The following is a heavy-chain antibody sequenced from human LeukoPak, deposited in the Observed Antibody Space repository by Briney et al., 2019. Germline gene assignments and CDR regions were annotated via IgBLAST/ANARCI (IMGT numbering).Heavy chain of an antibody. D-gene: IGHD2-15*01. V-gene: IGHV5-51*01. Sequence: GESLKISCKRAGSSFTAYSSAWLRQMPGKGLEWMGIIYPGDSDTRYSPSFQGQVTISADKSISTAYLQWSSLKASDTAMYYCARLGYGSGVSCHIVYTGQGALVTVSS. CDR1: GSSFTAYS. CDR3: ARLGYGSGVSCHIVY. CDR2: IYPGDSDT. J-gene: IGHJ4*02.